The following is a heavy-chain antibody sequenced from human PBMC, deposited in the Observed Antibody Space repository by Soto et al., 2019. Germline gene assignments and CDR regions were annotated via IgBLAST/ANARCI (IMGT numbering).Heavy chain of an antibody. V-gene: IGHV4-59*01. CDR3: ARGGSYRYTSWFDP. Sequence: QVQLQESGPGLVKPSETLSLTCTVSGGSISSYYWSWIRQPPGKGLEWIGYIYYSGSTNYNPSLKSRVTISVDTSKNQFSLKLSSVTAADTAVYYCARGGSYRYTSWFDPWGQGTLVTVSS. J-gene: IGHJ5*02. CDR2: IYYSGST. D-gene: IGHD3-16*02. CDR1: GGSISSYY.